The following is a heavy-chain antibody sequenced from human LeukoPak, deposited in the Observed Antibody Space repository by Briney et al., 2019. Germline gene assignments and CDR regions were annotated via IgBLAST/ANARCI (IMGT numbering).Heavy chain of an antibody. D-gene: IGHD1-26*01. CDR2: ISSSSSYI. V-gene: IGHV3-21*01. CDR3: ARSYGVTGPVGAY. Sequence: GGSLRRSCAASGFTFSSYSMNWVRQAPGKGLEWVSSISSSSSYIYYADSVKGRFTISRDNAENSLYLQMNRLSAEDTAVYYCARSYGVTGPVGAYWGQGTLVTVPS. J-gene: IGHJ4*02. CDR1: GFTFSSYS.